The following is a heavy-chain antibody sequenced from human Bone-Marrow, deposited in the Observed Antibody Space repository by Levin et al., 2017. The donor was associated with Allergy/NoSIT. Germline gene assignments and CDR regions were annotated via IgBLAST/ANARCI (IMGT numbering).Heavy chain of an antibody. D-gene: IGHD1-7*01. CDR1: VFPFPLSA. Sequence: LPFSSSVFPFPLSALTWVRQAPGKGLEWVSTISGGGGDTFYAGSVKGRFTISRANSKNTLFLQMNSLRAEDTALYYCARVGNYAVVADAFDLWGQGTMVTVSS. V-gene: IGHV3-23*01. CDR3: ARVGNYAVVADAFDL. J-gene: IGHJ3*01. CDR2: ISGGGGDT.